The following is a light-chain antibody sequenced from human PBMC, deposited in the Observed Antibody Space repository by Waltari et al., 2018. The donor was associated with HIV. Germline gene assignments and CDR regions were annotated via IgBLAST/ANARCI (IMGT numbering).Light chain of an antibody. J-gene: IGLJ2*01. V-gene: IGLV1-47*01. CDR2: RDN. CDR1: SPHVGRNA. CDR3: STWDDSLKDVL. Sequence: QSALTQPPSASGTPGQRVTISCSGSSPHVGRNAVYWYQKFPGSAPQLVIYRDNQRPPGVSDRFSGSKSGAAASLAISGLRSEDEADFYCSTWDDSLKDVLFGGGTKLTVL.